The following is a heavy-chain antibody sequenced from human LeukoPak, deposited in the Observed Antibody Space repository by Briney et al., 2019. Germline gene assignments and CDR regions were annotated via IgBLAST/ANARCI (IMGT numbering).Heavy chain of an antibody. CDR2: IKQDGSEK. CDR1: GLTFNKYW. CDR3: ARGGFGRGYEKAFDT. J-gene: IGHJ3*02. D-gene: IGHD3-3*01. Sequence: GGSLRLSCAASGLTFNKYWMTWVRQAPGKGLEWVANIKQDGSEKNYVDSVKGRFTISRDNAKNSLYLQMNSLRAEDTAVYYCARGGFGRGYEKAFDTWGKGTMVTAS. V-gene: IGHV3-7*01.